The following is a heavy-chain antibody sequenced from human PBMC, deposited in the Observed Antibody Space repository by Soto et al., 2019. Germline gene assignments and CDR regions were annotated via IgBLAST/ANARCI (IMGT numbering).Heavy chain of an antibody. CDR3: ARGQTYYDLDIWSGGHYYGMDV. J-gene: IGHJ6*02. CDR2: MRPNSEKT. D-gene: IGHD3-3*01. V-gene: IGHV1-8*01. CDR1: GYSLSSYD. Sequence: QVQLVQSGAEVRKPGASVRVSCTGSGYSLSSYDINWVRQAPGQGLEWIGWMRPNSEKTGSAQKFQGRVTMSRGTAVNTAYMELRSLRFEDTAVYYCARGQTYYDLDIWSGGHYYGMDVWGQGTPVTVSS.